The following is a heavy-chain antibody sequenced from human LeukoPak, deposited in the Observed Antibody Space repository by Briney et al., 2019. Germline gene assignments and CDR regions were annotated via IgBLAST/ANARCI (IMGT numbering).Heavy chain of an antibody. CDR3: ARGVWFGEQSFDY. J-gene: IGHJ4*02. Sequence: GASVKVSCKASGGTFSSYAISWVRQAPGQGLEWMGRIIPILGIANYAQKFQGRVTITADKSTSTAYMELSSLRSEDTAVYYRARGVWFGEQSFDYWGQGTLVTVSS. CDR2: IIPILGIA. CDR1: GGTFSSYA. D-gene: IGHD3-10*01. V-gene: IGHV1-69*04.